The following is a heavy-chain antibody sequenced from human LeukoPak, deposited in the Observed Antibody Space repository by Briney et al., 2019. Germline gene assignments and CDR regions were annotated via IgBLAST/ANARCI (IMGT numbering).Heavy chain of an antibody. CDR3: AKDHSYCGGDCYSSFFDY. CDR2: ISASGGNT. CDR1: GFIFGSYA. V-gene: IGHV3-23*01. J-gene: IGHJ4*02. Sequence: GGSLRLSCAASGFIFGSYAMSWVRQAPGKGLEWVSTISASGGNTYYADSVEGRFTISRDNSKNTLYLQMNSLRAEDTAVYYCAKDHSYCGGDCYSSFFDYWGQGTLVTVSS. D-gene: IGHD2-21*02.